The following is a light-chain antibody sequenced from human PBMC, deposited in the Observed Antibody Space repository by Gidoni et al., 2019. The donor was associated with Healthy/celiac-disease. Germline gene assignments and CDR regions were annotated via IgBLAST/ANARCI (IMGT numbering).Light chain of an antibody. J-gene: IGLJ2*01. CDR2: DVS. CDR1: SSDVGGYNY. V-gene: IGLV2-14*04. Sequence: PGQSIPISCTGTSSDVGGYNYVSWYQQHPGKAPKLMIYDVSNRPSGVSNRFSGSKSGNTASLTISGLQAEDEADYYCSSYTSSSTVVFGGGTKLTVL. CDR3: SSYTSSSTVV.